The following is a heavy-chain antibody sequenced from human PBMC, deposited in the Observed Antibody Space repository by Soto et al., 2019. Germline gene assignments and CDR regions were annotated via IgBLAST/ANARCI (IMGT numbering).Heavy chain of an antibody. D-gene: IGHD6-13*01. CDR2: ISAYNGNT. CDR3: ARDPYSSSWYDPMYYFDY. Sequence: ASVKVSCKASGYTFTSYCISWVRQAPGQGLEWMGWISAYNGNTNYAQKLQGRVTMTTDTSTSTAYMELRSLRSDDTAVYYCARDPYSSSWYDPMYYFDYWGQGTLVTVSS. V-gene: IGHV1-18*01. CDR1: GYTFTSYC. J-gene: IGHJ4*02.